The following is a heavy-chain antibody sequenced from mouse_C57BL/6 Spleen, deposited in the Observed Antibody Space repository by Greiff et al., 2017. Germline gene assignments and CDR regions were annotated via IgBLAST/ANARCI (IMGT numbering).Heavy chain of an antibody. D-gene: IGHD1-1*01. CDR3: ARYYGSSYVEDYYAMDY. CDR2: INPSTGGT. V-gene: IGHV1-42*01. J-gene: IGHJ4*01. CDR1: GYSFTGYY. Sequence: VQLQQSGPELVKPGASVKISCKASGYSFTGYYMNWVKQSPEKSLEWIGEINPSTGGTTYNQKFKAKATLTVDKSSSTAYMQLKSLTSEDSAVYYGARYYGSSYVEDYYAMDYWGQGTSVTVSS.